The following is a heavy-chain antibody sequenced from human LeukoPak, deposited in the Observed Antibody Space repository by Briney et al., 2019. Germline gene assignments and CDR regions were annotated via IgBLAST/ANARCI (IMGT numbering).Heavy chain of an antibody. V-gene: IGHV4-34*01. D-gene: IGHD6-19*01. CDR2: IQPIGTT. Sequence: SQTLSPTRALYGGSFDISYWHSVRQQRRNGLESNGEIQPIGTTNNHPSLKSRVTISIDASKNQFSLKLTSVTAADTAFYYCARGWGSVTVTPPGPLWGQGTLVTVSS. J-gene: IGHJ4*02. CDR1: GGSFDISY. CDR3: ARGWGSVTVTPPGPL.